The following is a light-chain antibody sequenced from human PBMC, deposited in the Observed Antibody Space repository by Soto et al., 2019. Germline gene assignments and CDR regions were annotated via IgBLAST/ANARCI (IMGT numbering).Light chain of an antibody. CDR1: QSVSSTS. J-gene: IGKJ1*01. CDR3: QQRADWWT. V-gene: IGKV3D-20*02. CDR2: GAS. Sequence: EIVLTQSPGTLSLSPGERATLSCRASQSVSSTSLAWYLQKPGQAPRLLIYGASSRATGIPARFSGSGSGTDFTLTISSLEPEDFAVYYCQQRADWWTFGQGTKVDIK.